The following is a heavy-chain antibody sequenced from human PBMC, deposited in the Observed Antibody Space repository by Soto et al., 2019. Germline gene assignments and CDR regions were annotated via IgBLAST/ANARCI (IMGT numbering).Heavy chain of an antibody. CDR1: GGTFSSYA. CDR3: ARDLSVSGIVGATHDYYYYGMDV. Sequence: GASVKVSCKASGGTFSSYAISWVRQAPGQGLEWMGGIIPIFGTANYAQKFQGRVTITADESTSTAYMELSSLRSEDTAVYYCARDLSVSGIVGATHDYYYYGMDVWGQGTTVTVSS. V-gene: IGHV1-69*13. J-gene: IGHJ6*02. CDR2: IIPIFGTA. D-gene: IGHD1-26*01.